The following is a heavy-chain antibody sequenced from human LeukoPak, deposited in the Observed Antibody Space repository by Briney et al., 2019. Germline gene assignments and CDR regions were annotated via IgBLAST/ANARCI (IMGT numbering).Heavy chain of an antibody. CDR1: GGSISSGSYY. V-gene: IGHV4-61*02. Sequence: PSQTLSLTCTVSGGSISSGSYYWSWIRQPAGKGLEWIGRIYTSGSTYYNPSLKSRVTISVDTSKNHFSLKLNSVTAADTAVYYCASDRLLWFGELLNAFDIWGQGTMVTVSS. J-gene: IGHJ3*02. CDR2: IYTSGST. D-gene: IGHD3-10*01. CDR3: ASDRLLWFGELLNAFDI.